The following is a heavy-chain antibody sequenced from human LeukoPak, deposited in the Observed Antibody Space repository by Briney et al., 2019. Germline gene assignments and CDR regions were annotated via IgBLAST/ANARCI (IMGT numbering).Heavy chain of an antibody. CDR1: GFTFTSSA. Sequence: SVKVSCKASGFTFTSSAMQWVRQARGQRLEWIGWIVVGSGNTNYAQKFQERVTITRDMSTSTAYMELNSLRPEDAAVYYCAAVIPTRGGYNSHLGDYWGQGTLVTVSS. CDR3: AAVIPTRGGYNSHLGDY. CDR2: IVVGSGNT. D-gene: IGHD5-24*01. J-gene: IGHJ4*02. V-gene: IGHV1-58*02.